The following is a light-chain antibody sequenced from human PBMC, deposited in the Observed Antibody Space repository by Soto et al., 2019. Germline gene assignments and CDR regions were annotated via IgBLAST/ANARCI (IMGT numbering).Light chain of an antibody. CDR3: QQYDSYPWT. V-gene: IGKV1-5*03. Sequence: IQMTQSPSTLSASVGDRVTITCRASQSVSTWLAWYHQKPGRAPKLLIYKASSLERGVPSRFSGSGSGTEFTLTISSLQPDDFATYYCQQYDSYPWTFGQGTKVEIK. J-gene: IGKJ1*01. CDR1: QSVSTW. CDR2: KAS.